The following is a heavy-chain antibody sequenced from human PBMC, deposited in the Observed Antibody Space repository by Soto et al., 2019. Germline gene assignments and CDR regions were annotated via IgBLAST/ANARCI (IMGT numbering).Heavy chain of an antibody. CDR3: ARDLVVVGGFDY. D-gene: IGHD3-22*01. CDR1: GGSISSGDYY. Sequence: SETLSLTCTVSGGSISSGDYYWSWIRQPPGKGLEWIGYIYYSGSTYYNPSLKSRVTISVDTSKNQFSLKLSSVTAADTAVYYCARDLVVVGGFDYWGQGTLVTVSS. J-gene: IGHJ4*02. V-gene: IGHV4-30-4*01. CDR2: IYYSGST.